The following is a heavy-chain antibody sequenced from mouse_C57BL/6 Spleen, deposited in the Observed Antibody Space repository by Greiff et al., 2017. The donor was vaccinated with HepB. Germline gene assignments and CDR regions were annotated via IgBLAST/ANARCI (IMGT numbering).Heavy chain of an antibody. CDR2: IDPANGNT. J-gene: IGHJ4*01. CDR3: ARGIDDGYYESAMDY. Sequence: EVKLQESVAELVRPGASVKLSCTASGFNIKNTYMHWVKQRPEQGLEWIGRIDPANGNTKYAPKFQGKATITADTSSNTAYLQLSSLTSEDTAIYYCARGIDDGYYESAMDYWGQGTSVTVSS. D-gene: IGHD2-3*01. V-gene: IGHV14-3*01. CDR1: GFNIKNTY.